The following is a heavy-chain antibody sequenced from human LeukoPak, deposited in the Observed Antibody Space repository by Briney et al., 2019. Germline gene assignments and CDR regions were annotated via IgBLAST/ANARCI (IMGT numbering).Heavy chain of an antibody. CDR2: IIPILGIA. V-gene: IGHV1-69*04. D-gene: IGHD5-12*01. J-gene: IGHJ4*02. CDR3: ARDSGYDLFSEYYFDY. CDR1: GGTLSSYT. Sequence: SVKVSCKASGGTLSSYTISWVRQAPGQGLEWMGRIIPILGIANYAQKFQGRVTITADKSTSTAYMELSSLRSEDTAVYYCARDSGYDLFSEYYFDYWGQGTLVTVSS.